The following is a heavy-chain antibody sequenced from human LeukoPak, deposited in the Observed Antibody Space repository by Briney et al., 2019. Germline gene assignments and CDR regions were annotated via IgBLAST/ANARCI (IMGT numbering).Heavy chain of an antibody. D-gene: IGHD4/OR15-4a*01. J-gene: IGHJ4*02. Sequence: GGSLRLSCAASGFTFSSYWMSWVRQAPGKGLEWVSFIYSGTIHYSDSVKGRFTISRDNSKNTLYLQMNSLRAEDTAVYYCASRAGAYSHPYDYWGQGTLVTVSS. CDR1: GFTFSSYW. V-gene: IGHV3-53*01. CDR3: ASRAGAYSHPYDY. CDR2: IYSGTI.